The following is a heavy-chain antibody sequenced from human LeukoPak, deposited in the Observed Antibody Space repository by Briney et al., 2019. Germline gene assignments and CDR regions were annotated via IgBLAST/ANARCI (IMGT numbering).Heavy chain of an antibody. V-gene: IGHV1-18*01. CDR3: ARNSHGYSSGWLQFNFDY. J-gene: IGHJ4*02. CDR2: INTYKGNT. Sequence: ASVKVSCKASGYMFISYGIPWVRQAPGQGLEWMGWINTYKGNTNYAQNVQGRVTMTTDTSTSTAYMELRSLRSDDTAVYYCARNSHGYSSGWLQFNFDYWGQGTLVTVSS. D-gene: IGHD6-19*01. CDR1: GYMFISYG.